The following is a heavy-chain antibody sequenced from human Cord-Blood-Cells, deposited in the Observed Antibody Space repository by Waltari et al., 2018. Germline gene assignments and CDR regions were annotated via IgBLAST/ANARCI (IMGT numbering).Heavy chain of an antibody. D-gene: IGHD3-3*01. CDR2: INHSGST. V-gene: IGHV4-34*01. Sequence: QVQLQQWGAGLLKPSETLSLTCAVYGGSFSGYYWSWIRQPPGKGLEWIGEINHSGSTNYNPSLKSRVTISVDTSKNQFSLKLSSVTAADTAVYYCARRFWSGNWFDPWGQGTLVTVSS. CDR3: ARRFWSGNWFDP. J-gene: IGHJ5*02. CDR1: GGSFSGYY.